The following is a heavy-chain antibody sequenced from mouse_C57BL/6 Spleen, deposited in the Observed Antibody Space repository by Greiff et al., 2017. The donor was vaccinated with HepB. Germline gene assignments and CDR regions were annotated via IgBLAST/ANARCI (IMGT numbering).Heavy chain of an antibody. CDR1: GYTFTDYE. CDR3: TRSPTVVAPGYFDY. D-gene: IGHD1-1*01. V-gene: IGHV1-15*01. J-gene: IGHJ2*01. CDR2: IDPETGGT. Sequence: VQLVESGAELVRPGASVTLSCKASGYTFTDYEMHWVKQTPVHGLEWIGAIDPETGGTAYNQKFKGKAILTADKSSSTAYMELRSLTSEDSAVYYCTRSPTVVAPGYFDYWGQGTTLTVSS.